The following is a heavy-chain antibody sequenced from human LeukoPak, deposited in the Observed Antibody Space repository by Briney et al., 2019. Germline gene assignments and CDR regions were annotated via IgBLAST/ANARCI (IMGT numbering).Heavy chain of an antibody. J-gene: IGHJ4*02. Sequence: SETLSLTCAVYGGSFSGYYWSWLRQPPGKGLEWIGEINHSGSTNYNPSLKSRVTISVDTSKNQFSLKLSSVTAADTAVYYCARDRTTGWMGSSGYWGQGTLVTVSS. CDR3: ARDRTTGWMGSSGY. CDR1: GGSFSGYY. V-gene: IGHV4-34*01. D-gene: IGHD3-22*01. CDR2: INHSGST.